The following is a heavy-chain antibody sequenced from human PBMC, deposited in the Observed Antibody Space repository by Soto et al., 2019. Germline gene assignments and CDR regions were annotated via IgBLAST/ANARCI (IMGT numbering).Heavy chain of an antibody. V-gene: IGHV1-69*12. CDR3: ARDKDRAQLGGNYCCIMDV. J-gene: IGHJ6*02. Sequence: QVQVVQSGAEVKKPGSSVKVSCKTSGGTFSTSAISWVRQAPGQGLEWMGGIMPIFRTADYAQRFQGRVTITADESASTAYLELRSLTSEDTAIYYCARDKDRAQLGGNYCCIMDVWGQGTTVTVTS. D-gene: IGHD3-3*02. CDR2: IMPIFRTA. CDR1: GGTFSTSA.